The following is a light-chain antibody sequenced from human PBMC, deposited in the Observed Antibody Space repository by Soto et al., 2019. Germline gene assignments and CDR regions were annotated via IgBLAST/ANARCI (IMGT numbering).Light chain of an antibody. J-gene: IGLJ1*01. CDR2: EVN. V-gene: IGLV2-8*01. CDR1: SSDVGNYDS. Sequence: QSVLTQPPSASGSPGQSVTISCTGTSSDVGNYDSVSWYQHHPGKAPQAVIYEVNKRPSGVPDRFSGSKSGNTASLTVSGLQAEDEGDYFCFSFTTDWTHVFGTGTKVTVL. CDR3: FSFTTDWTHV.